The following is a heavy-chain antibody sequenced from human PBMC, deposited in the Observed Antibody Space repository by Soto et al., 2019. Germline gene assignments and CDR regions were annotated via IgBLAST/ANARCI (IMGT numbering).Heavy chain of an antibody. CDR1: GDTITSYG. D-gene: IGHD2-15*01. V-gene: IGHV1-18*01. CDR2: ISAYNGNT. CDR3: ARDIVVVVAATPELVRYDY. J-gene: IGHJ4*02. Sequence: ASVKASCKSSGDTITSYGISWVRQAPGQGLEWMGWISAYNGNTNYAQKLQGRVTMTTDTSTSTAYMELRSLRSDDTAVYYCARDIVVVVAATPELVRYDYWGQGTLVTVSS.